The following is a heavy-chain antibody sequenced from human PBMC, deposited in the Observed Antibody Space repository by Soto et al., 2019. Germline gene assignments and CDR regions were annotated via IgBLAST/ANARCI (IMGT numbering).Heavy chain of an antibody. J-gene: IGHJ6*03. D-gene: IGHD2-2*01. Sequence: QVQLQESGPGLVRPSETLSLTCTVSGGSFSSYYWTWIRQSPGKGLEWIGYIYYSGSTDYNPSLRGRLAISIDTSKNQFSLRLNSMTAADTAVYYCAGRDCSGTNCYYLDYYYMDVWDKGTTVTVSS. V-gene: IGHV4-59*08. CDR1: GGSFSSYY. CDR2: IYYSGST. CDR3: AGRDCSGTNCYYLDYYYMDV.